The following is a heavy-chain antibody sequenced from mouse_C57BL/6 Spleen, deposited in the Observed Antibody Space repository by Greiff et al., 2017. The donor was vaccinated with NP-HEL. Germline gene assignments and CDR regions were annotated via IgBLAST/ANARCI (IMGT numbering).Heavy chain of an antibody. CDR1: GFTFSDYY. V-gene: IGHV5-12*01. CDR2: ISNGGGST. Sequence: EVKLMESGGGLVQPGGSLKLSCAASGFTFSDYYMYWVRQTPEKRLEWVAYISNGGGSTYYPDTVKGRFTISRDNAKNTLYLQMSRLKSEDTAMYYCARLITSHAMDYWGQGTSVTVSS. D-gene: IGHD1-1*01. CDR3: ARLITSHAMDY. J-gene: IGHJ4*01.